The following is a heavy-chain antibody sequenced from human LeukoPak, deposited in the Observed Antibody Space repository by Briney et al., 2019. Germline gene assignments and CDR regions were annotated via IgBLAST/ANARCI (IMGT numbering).Heavy chain of an antibody. Sequence: GGSLRLSCAASGFTFSSYGMHWVRQAPGKGLEWVAVISYDGSNKYYADSVKGRFTISRDNSKNTLYLQMNSLRAEDTAVYYCAKDGVEVGMDVWGQGTTVTASS. V-gene: IGHV3-30*18. D-gene: IGHD1-1*01. CDR3: AKDGVEVGMDV. J-gene: IGHJ6*02. CDR1: GFTFSSYG. CDR2: ISYDGSNK.